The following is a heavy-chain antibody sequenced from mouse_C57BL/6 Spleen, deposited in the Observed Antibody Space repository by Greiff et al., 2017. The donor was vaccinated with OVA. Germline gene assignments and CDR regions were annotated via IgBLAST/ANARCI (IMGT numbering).Heavy chain of an antibody. Sequence: EVQVVEPGGGLVKPGGSLKLSCAASGFTFSSYAMSWVRQTPEQRLEWVATISDGGSYTYYPDNVKGRFTISRDNAKNNLYLQMSNLKSEDTAMYYCARVGLYYFDYWGQGTTLTVSS. D-gene: IGHD4-1*01. CDR2: ISDGGSYT. J-gene: IGHJ2*01. CDR3: ARVGLYYFDY. CDR1: GFTFSSYA. V-gene: IGHV5-4*01.